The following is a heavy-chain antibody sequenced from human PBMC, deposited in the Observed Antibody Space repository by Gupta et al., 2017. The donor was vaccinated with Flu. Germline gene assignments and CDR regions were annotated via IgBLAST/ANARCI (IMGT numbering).Heavy chain of an antibody. CDR2: VGWHGGSL. Sequence: EVQLVESGGGLVQPGRSLRLSCAASGFTFHDYAIHWVRQAPGKGLEWVSGVGWHGGSLGYADSVKGRFTVSRDNAKNSLFLQMNSLRPEDTALYYCAKGGWTGEGYFYYMDVWGNGTTVTVSS. D-gene: IGHD3-10*01. V-gene: IGHV3-9*01. J-gene: IGHJ6*03. CDR1: GFTFHDYA. CDR3: AKGGWTGEGYFYYMDV.